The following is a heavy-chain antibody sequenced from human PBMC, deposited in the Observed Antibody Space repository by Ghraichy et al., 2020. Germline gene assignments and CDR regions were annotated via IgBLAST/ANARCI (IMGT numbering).Heavy chain of an antibody. Sequence: GGSLRLSCAASGFTFSDYAMTWVRQAPGKGLEWVSSISGSAFSRDYADSVKGRLTISRDNSKNTVYLQVNSLRAEDTAVYYCATYLTGFSSGWYWGPDAFDIWGQGTMVTVSS. CDR3: ATYLTGFSSGWYWGPDAFDI. V-gene: IGHV3-23*01. CDR1: GFTFSDYA. CDR2: ISGSAFSR. J-gene: IGHJ3*02. D-gene: IGHD6-19*01.